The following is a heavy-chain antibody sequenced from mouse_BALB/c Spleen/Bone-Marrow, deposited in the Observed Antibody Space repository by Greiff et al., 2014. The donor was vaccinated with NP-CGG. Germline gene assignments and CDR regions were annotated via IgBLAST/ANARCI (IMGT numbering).Heavy chain of an antibody. CDR3: ARGVRQLGLPF. CDR1: GFNIRDTC. Sequence: VQLKESGAELVKPGASVKLSCTSSGFNIRDTCIHWVKQRPEQGLEWIGKIDPAKDNTEYDPKFQGKATITADTPSNTAYLQLSSLTSEDTAVYYCARGVRQLGLPFWGQGTLVTVST. V-gene: IGHV14-3*02. D-gene: IGHD3-2*01. J-gene: IGHJ3*01. CDR2: IDPAKDNT.